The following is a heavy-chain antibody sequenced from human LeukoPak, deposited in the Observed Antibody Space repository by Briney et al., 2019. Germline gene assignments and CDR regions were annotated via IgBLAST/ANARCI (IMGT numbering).Heavy chain of an antibody. Sequence: SSETLSLTCTVPGGSISSYYWSWIPQPPGKGLEWFGWFHDSRGTNYNPSLKSRVTLSLDTSKNQFFLKLNSVTAADTAVYYCARGDPSGRPGIGFDYWGQGTLVTVSS. CDR1: GGSISSYY. V-gene: IGHV4-59*01. CDR2: FHDSRGT. J-gene: IGHJ4*02. D-gene: IGHD1-26*01. CDR3: ARGDPSGRPGIGFDY.